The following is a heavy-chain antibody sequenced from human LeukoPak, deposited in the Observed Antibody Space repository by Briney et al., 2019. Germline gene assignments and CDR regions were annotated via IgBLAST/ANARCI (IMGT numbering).Heavy chain of an antibody. J-gene: IGHJ4*02. V-gene: IGHV4-59*01. D-gene: IGHD3-3*01. CDR2: IYYSGST. Sequence: PSETLSLTCTVSGGSISSDYWSWIRQPPGMGLEWIGSIYYSGSTNYNPSLKSRVTISVDTSKNQFSLRLSSVTAADTAVYYCAREVSGSHSRFDYWGQGTLVTVSS. CDR3: AREVSGSHSRFDY. CDR1: GGSISSDY.